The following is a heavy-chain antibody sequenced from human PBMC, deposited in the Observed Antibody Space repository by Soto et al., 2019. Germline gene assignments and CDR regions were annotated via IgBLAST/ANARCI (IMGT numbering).Heavy chain of an antibody. CDR3: ARFGVVRLRVVTTYYYYYGMDV. V-gene: IGHV4-30-4*01. CDR2: IYYSGST. CDR1: GGSISSGDYY. D-gene: IGHD3-16*01. Sequence: QVQLQESGPGLVKPSQTLSLTCTVSGGSISSGDYYWSWIRQPPGKGLEWIGYIYYSGSTYYNPSLKSRVTISVDTSKNQFSLKLSSVTAADTAVYYCARFGVVRLRVVTTYYYYYGMDVWGQGTTVTVSS. J-gene: IGHJ6*02.